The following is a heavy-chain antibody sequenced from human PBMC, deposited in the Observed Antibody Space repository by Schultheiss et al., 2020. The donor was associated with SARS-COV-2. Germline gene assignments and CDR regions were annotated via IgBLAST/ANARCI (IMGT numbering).Heavy chain of an antibody. J-gene: IGHJ5*02. CDR3: ARADHYGNWFDP. CDR2: ISSSSSYI. Sequence: GGSLRLSCAASGFTFSSYSMNWVRQAPGKGLEWVSSISSSSSYIYYADSVKGRFTISRDNAKNLLYLQMNSLRAEDTAVYYCARADHYGNWFDPWGQGTLVTVSS. V-gene: IGHV3-21*06. CDR1: GFTFSSYS. D-gene: IGHD4-17*01.